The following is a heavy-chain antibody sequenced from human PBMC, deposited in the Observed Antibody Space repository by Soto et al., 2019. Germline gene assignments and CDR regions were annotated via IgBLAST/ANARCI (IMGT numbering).Heavy chain of an antibody. J-gene: IGHJ6*02. V-gene: IGHV3-33*01. D-gene: IGHD5-12*01. CDR3: ARDTATIRSYYYYGMDV. Sequence: QVQLVESRGGMVQPGRSLRLSCAASGFTFSSYGMHWVRQAPGKGLEWVAVIWYDGSNKYYADSVKGRFTISRDNSKNTLYLQMNSLRAEDTAVYYCARDTATIRSYYYYGMDVWGQGTTVTVSS. CDR2: IWYDGSNK. CDR1: GFTFSSYG.